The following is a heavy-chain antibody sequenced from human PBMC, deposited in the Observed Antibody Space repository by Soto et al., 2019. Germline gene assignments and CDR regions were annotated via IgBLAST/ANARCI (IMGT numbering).Heavy chain of an antibody. J-gene: IGHJ6*02. CDR1: GGSFSGYY. CDR2: INHSGST. V-gene: IGHV4-34*01. CDR3: ARDCRGYSYGRYYYYGMDV. D-gene: IGHD5-18*01. Sequence: PSETLSLTCAVYGGSFSGYYWSWIRQPPGKGLEWIGEINHSGSTNYNPSLKSRVTISVDTSKNQFSLKLSSVTAADTAVYYCARDCRGYSYGRYYYYGMDVWGQGTTVTVSS.